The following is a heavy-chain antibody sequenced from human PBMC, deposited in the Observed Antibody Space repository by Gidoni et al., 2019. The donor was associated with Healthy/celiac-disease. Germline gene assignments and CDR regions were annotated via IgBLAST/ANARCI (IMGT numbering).Heavy chain of an antibody. J-gene: IGHJ3*02. Sequence: VTLKESGPVLVKPTETLTLTCTVSGFSLSNARMGVSWIRQPPGKALEWLAHIFSNDEKSYSTSLKSRLTISKDTSKSQVVLTMTNMDPVDTATYYCSAVFQYDYDRTLDAFDIWGQGTMVTVSS. D-gene: IGHD3-22*01. V-gene: IGHV2-26*01. CDR1: GFSLSNARMG. CDR2: IFSNDEK. CDR3: SAVFQYDYDRTLDAFDI.